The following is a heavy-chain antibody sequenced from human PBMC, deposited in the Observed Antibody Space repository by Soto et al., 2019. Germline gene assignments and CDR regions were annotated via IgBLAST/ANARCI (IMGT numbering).Heavy chain of an antibody. J-gene: IGHJ6*02. D-gene: IGHD2-2*01. CDR1: GGIFSSYA. CDR2: IIPIFGTA. Sequence: QVQLVQSGAEVKKPGSSVKVSCKASGGIFSSYAISWVRQAPGQGLEWMGGIIPIFGTANYAQKFQGRVTITPDESTSTAYMELSSLRSEDTAVSYCVRSPPRYCSSTSCPGYYYGMDVWGQGTTVTVSS. CDR3: VRSPPRYCSSTSCPGYYYGMDV. V-gene: IGHV1-69*01.